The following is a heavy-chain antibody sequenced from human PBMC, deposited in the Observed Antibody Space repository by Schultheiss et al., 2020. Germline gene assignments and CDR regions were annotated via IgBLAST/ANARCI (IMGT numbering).Heavy chain of an antibody. V-gene: IGHV3-23*01. CDR1: GFTFSSYA. D-gene: IGHD5-12*01. CDR2: ISGSGGST. J-gene: IGHJ4*02. CDR3: ARDATGYEKFDY. Sequence: GESLKISCAASGFTFSSYAMSWVRQAPGKGLEWVSAISGSGGSTYYADSVKGRFTIFRDNSKNTLYLQMNSLRAEDTAVYYCARDATGYEKFDYWGQGTLVTVSS.